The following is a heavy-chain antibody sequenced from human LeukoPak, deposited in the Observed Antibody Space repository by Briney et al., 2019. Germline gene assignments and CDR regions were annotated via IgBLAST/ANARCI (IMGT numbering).Heavy chain of an antibody. D-gene: IGHD3-22*01. V-gene: IGHV4-30-4*01. CDR3: ARELLWGYYYDSSGYYSDGYFQH. CDR2: IYYSGST. CDR1: GGSISSGDYY. J-gene: IGHJ1*01. Sequence: PSQTLSLTCTVSGGSISSGDYYWSWIRQPPGKGLEWIGYIYYSGSTYYNPSLKSRVTISVDTSENQFSLKLSSVTAADTAVYYCARELLWGYYYDSSGYYSDGYFQHWGQGTLVTVSS.